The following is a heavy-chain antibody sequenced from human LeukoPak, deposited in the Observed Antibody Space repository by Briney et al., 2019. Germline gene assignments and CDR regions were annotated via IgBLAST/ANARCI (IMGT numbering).Heavy chain of an antibody. J-gene: IGHJ4*02. CDR2: ISSDGSNK. CDR1: GFTFSSYD. CDR3: AKSGSSSWYLDY. D-gene: IGHD6-13*01. Sequence: GGSLRLSCAASGFTFSSYDMHWVRQAPGKGLEWVAIISSDGSNKNYVDSVKGRFNISRDNSKNTLYLQMNSLRAEDAAVYYCAKSGSSSWYLDYWGQGTLVTVSS. V-gene: IGHV3-30*18.